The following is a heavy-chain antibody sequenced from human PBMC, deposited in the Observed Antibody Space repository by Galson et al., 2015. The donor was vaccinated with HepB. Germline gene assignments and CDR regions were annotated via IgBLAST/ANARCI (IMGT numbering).Heavy chain of an antibody. V-gene: IGHV4-31*03. J-gene: IGHJ4*02. CDR1: GGSISGVDFY. CDR2: IYYSGSA. Sequence: TLSLTCTVSGGSISGVDFYWSWIRQHPGKGLEWIGYIYYSGSAYYNPSLKSRISISLDTSKNQFSLNLRSVTAADTAVYFCARVGAVVGTRRVFDYWGQGTLATVSS. CDR3: ARVGAVVGTRRVFDY. D-gene: IGHD3-16*01.